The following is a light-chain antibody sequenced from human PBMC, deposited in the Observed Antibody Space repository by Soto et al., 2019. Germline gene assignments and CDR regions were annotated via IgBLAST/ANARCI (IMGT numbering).Light chain of an antibody. CDR1: SSDVGGFNS. Sequence: QSALTQPASVSGSPGQSITISCTGTSSDVGGFNSVSWYQLRSGTAPKLILYDVVDRPSGVSYRFSGSKSGNTASLTISGLQAADEADYFCSSYTSTMTNVFGSGTKVTVL. CDR3: SSYTSTMTNV. V-gene: IGLV2-14*03. CDR2: DVV. J-gene: IGLJ1*01.